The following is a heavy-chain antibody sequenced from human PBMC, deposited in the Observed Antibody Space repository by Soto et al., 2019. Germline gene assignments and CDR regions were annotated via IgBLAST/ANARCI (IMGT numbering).Heavy chain of an antibody. CDR2: ISWNSGSI. D-gene: IGHD6-6*01. V-gene: IGHV3-9*01. CDR3: AKSVHSSSATDYYYGMDV. J-gene: IGHJ6*02. Sequence: PGGSLRLSCAASGFTFDDYAMHWVRQAPGKGLEWVSGISWNSGSIGYADSVKGRFTISRDNAKNSLYLQMNSLRAEDTALYYCAKSVHSSSATDYYYGMDVWGQGTTVTVSS. CDR1: GFTFDDYA.